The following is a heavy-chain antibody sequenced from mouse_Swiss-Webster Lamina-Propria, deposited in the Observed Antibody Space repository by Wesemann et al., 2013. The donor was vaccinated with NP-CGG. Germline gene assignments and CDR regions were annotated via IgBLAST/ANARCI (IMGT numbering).Heavy chain of an antibody. Sequence: GNGDTSYNQKFKGKATLTVDKSSSTAYMQLSSLTSEDSAVYFCARSGDGYRYYFDYWGQGTTLTVSS. D-gene: IGHD2-3*01. CDR3: ARSGDGYRYYFDY. CDR2: GNGDT. J-gene: IGHJ2*01. V-gene: IGHV1-12*01.